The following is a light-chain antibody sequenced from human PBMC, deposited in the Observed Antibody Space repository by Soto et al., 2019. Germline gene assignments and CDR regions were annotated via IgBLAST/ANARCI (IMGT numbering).Light chain of an antibody. Sequence: QSVLTQPPSASGSPGQSVTISFTGTSSDVGDYKVVSWYQQHPGKAPNLLIYEVSRRPSGVPDRFAGSKSGNTASLTVSGLQAEDEADYYCSSYGGNNNVVFGGGTKLTVL. CDR2: EVS. J-gene: IGLJ2*01. CDR1: SSDVGDYKV. CDR3: SSYGGNNNVV. V-gene: IGLV2-8*01.